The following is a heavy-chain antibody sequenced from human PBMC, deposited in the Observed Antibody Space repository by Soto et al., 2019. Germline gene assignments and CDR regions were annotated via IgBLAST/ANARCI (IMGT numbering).Heavy chain of an antibody. CDR2: ISSSGSTI. CDR3: ARDGVWSGYWFLDAFDI. CDR1: GFTFSSYE. D-gene: IGHD3-3*01. V-gene: IGHV3-48*03. J-gene: IGHJ3*02. Sequence: EVQLVESGGGLVQPGGSLRLSCAASGFTFSSYEMNWVRQAPGKGLEWVSYISSSGSTIYYADSVKGRFTISRDNAKNSLYLQMNGLRAEDTAVYYCARDGVWSGYWFLDAFDIWGQGTMVTVSS.